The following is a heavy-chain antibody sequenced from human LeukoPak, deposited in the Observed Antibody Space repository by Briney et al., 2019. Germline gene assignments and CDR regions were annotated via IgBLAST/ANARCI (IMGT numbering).Heavy chain of an antibody. CDR3: ARDGSSSGGVGDY. CDR2: INSDGSST. J-gene: IGHJ4*02. CDR1: GFTFSSYG. V-gene: IGHV3-74*01. D-gene: IGHD6-6*01. Sequence: GGSLRLSCAASGFTFSSYGMHWVRQAPGKGLVWVSRINSDGSSTSYADSVKGRFTISRDNAKNTLYLQMNSLRAEDTAVYYCARDGSSSGGVGDYWGQGTLVTVSS.